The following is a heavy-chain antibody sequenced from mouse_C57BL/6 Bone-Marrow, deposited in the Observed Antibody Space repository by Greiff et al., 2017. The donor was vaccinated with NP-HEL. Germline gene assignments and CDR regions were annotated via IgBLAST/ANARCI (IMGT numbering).Heavy chain of an antibody. CDR1: GFTFTDYY. V-gene: IGHV7-3*01. Sequence: EVQRVESGGGLVQPGGSLSLSCAASGFTFTDYYMSWVRQPPGKALEWLGFIRNKANGYTTEYSASVKGRFTISRDNSQSILYLQMNALRAEDSATYYCARSFYDAPQDYWGQGTSVTVSS. J-gene: IGHJ4*01. CDR3: ARSFYDAPQDY. CDR2: IRNKANGYTT. D-gene: IGHD2-3*01.